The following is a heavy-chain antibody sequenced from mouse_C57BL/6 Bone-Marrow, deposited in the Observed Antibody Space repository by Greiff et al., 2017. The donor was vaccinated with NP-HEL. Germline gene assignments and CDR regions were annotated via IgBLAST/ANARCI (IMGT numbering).Heavy chain of an antibody. Sequence: QVQLQQSGAELVRPGASVKLSCKASGYTFTDYYINWVKQRPGQGLEWIARIYPGSGNTYYNEKFKGKATLTAEKSSSTAYMQLSSLTSEDSAVYFCARWGTTVVGYFDYWGQGTTLTVSS. CDR1: GYTFTDYY. CDR2: IYPGSGNT. D-gene: IGHD1-1*01. CDR3: ARWGTTVVGYFDY. V-gene: IGHV1-76*01. J-gene: IGHJ2*01.